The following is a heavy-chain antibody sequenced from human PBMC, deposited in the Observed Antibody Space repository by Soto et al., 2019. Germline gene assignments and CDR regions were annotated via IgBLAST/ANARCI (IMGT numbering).Heavy chain of an antibody. CDR1: GYTFTSYG. CDR3: ARDWGPYYDFWSGYYWFDP. V-gene: IGHV1-18*01. D-gene: IGHD3-3*01. J-gene: IGHJ5*02. CDR2: ISAYNGNT. Sequence: ASVKVSCKASGYTFTSYGISWVRQAPGQGLEWMGWISAYNGNTNYAQKLQGRVTMTTDTSTSTAYMELRSLRSDDTAVYYCARDWGPYYDFWSGYYWFDPWGQGTLVTVSS.